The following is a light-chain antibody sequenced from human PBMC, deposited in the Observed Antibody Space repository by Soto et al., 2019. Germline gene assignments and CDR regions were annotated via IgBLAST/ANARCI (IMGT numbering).Light chain of an antibody. CDR1: SSDVGAYDA. J-gene: IGLJ1*01. CDR3: CSSAPESTYV. CDR2: RGT. V-gene: IGLV2-23*01. Sequence: QSALAQPASVSGSPGQSITISCTGTSSDVGAYDAVSWYQQHPGKAPQVIICRGTKRPSGVSTRFSGSVSGNTASLTVSGLQAEDEAEYFCCSSAPESTYVFGTGTKLTVL.